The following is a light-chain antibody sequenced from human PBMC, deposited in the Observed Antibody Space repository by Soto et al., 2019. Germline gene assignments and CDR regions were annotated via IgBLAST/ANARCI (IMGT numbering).Light chain of an antibody. Sequence: IGMKMSPSAVSVSPEERVTLSCRASQSVSSRLAWYQQKPGQSPRLLIYGASSRATGIPDRFSGSGSGTDFTLTISRLEPEDFAVYYCQQYGSSTLTFGGGTKVDI. CDR2: GAS. CDR3: QQYGSSTLT. J-gene: IGKJ4*01. CDR1: QSVSSR. V-gene: IGKV3-20*01.